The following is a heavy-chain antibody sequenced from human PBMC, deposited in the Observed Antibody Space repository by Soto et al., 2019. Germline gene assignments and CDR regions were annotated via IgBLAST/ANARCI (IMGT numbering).Heavy chain of an antibody. Sequence: GESLKISCKGSGYRFTDYWIAWVRQMPGKGLEWMGIIYPGDSDTTYSPSFQGQVTISADKSVSTAYLQWSSLKASDAAMYYCARALGNDHFNWFDPWGQGTLVTVSS. J-gene: IGHJ5*01. V-gene: IGHV5-51*01. CDR2: IYPGDSDT. CDR3: ARALGNDHFNWFDP. D-gene: IGHD1-1*01. CDR1: GYRFTDYW.